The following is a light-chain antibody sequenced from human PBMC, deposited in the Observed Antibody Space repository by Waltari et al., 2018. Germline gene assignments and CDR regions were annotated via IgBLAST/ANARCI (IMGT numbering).Light chain of an antibody. J-gene: IGKJ2*01. CDR3: LQYLSSPHT. CDR1: QSVSSS. V-gene: IGKV3-20*01. Sequence: EIVLTQSPDTLSLSPGERATLSCKASQSVSSSLAWYQQKPGQAPRPLFYGACNRATGIPDRFSGSGSGTDFTLTISRLEPEDFVVYYCLQYLSSPHTFGQGTKLEIK. CDR2: GAC.